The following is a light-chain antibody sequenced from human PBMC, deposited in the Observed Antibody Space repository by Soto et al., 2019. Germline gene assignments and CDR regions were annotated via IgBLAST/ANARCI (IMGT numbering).Light chain of an antibody. V-gene: IGKV3-11*01. CDR1: QSVSSY. CDR2: DAS. Sequence: EIVVTQSPATLSLSPGERATLSCRASQSVSSYLAWYQQKPGQAPRLLIYDASNRATGIPARFSGSGSGTDFNLTISSLEPEDLAVYYCQQRSNWQGATFGGGTKVEIK. J-gene: IGKJ4*01. CDR3: QQRSNWQGAT.